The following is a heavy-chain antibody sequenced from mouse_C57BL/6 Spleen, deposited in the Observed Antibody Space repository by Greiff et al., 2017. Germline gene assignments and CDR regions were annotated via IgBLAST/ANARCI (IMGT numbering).Heavy chain of an antibody. CDR2: INPNNGGT. J-gene: IGHJ1*03. V-gene: IGHV1-18*01. CDR3: ARDCNYGYFEV. Sequence: EVQLQQSGPELVKPGASVKLPCKASGYTFTDYNMDWVKQSPGQSLEWIGDINPNNGGTIYNQKFKGKATLTVDKSSSTANMELRSLTSEDTAVYYCARDCNYGYFEVWGTGTTVTVAS. CDR1: GYTFTDYN.